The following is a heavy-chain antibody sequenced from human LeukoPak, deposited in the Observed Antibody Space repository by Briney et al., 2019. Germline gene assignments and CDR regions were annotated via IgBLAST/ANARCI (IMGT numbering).Heavy chain of an antibody. V-gene: IGHV4-39*01. J-gene: IGHJ6*03. CDR1: GGSISSSSHF. D-gene: IGHD3-10*01. CDR3: ARQLYVSGSYYAPMDV. CDR2: VRYSGST. Sequence: SETLSLTCSISGGSISSSSHFWGWIRQPPGKGLEWIASVRYSGSTYYNPSLKSRVTISVDTSKNQFSLKLSSVTAADTAVYFCARQLYVSGSYYAPMDVWGKGTTVTISS.